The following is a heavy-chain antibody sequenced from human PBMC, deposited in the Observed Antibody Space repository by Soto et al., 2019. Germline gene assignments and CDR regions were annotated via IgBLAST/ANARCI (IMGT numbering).Heavy chain of an antibody. CDR2: ISASNGNT. J-gene: IGHJ4*02. Sequence: GASVKVSCKASGYTFTSYGISWVRQAPGQGLEWMGWISASNGNTNYAQKLQGRVTMTTDTSTGTANMEPRSLRSDDTAVYDCARDRDYYDGSGYWFFDYWGQGTRVTVSS. CDR3: ARDRDYYDGSGYWFFDY. V-gene: IGHV1-18*01. CDR1: GYTFTSYG. D-gene: IGHD3-22*01.